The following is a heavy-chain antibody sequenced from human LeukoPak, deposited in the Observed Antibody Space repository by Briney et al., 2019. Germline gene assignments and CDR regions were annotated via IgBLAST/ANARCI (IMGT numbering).Heavy chain of an antibody. CDR1: GYTFTSYG. Sequence: ASVKVSCKASGYTFTSYGISWVRQAPGQGLEWMGWISVYTGNTKYAQKFQGRVTITRNTSISTAYMELSSLRSEDTAVYYCARRSSRGRITWGQGTLVTVSS. V-gene: IGHV1-18*01. CDR2: ISVYTGNT. CDR3: ARRSSRGRIT. J-gene: IGHJ5*02. D-gene: IGHD3-10*01.